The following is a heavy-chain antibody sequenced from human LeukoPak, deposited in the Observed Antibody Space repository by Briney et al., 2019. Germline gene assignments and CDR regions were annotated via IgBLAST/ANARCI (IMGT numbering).Heavy chain of an antibody. Sequence: SQTLSLTCTVSGGSISSGDYYWSWIRQPPGKGLEWIGYIYYRGSTYYNPSLKSRVTISVDTSKNQFSLKLSSVTAADTAVYYCASRYCSGGSCYSGSWFDPWGQGTLVTVSS. CDR1: GGSISSGDYY. J-gene: IGHJ5*02. V-gene: IGHV4-30-4*01. CDR3: ASRYCSGGSCYSGSWFDP. D-gene: IGHD2-15*01. CDR2: IYYRGST.